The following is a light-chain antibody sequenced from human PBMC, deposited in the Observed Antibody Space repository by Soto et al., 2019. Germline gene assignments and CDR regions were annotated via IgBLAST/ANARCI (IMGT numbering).Light chain of an antibody. Sequence: QSVLTQPPSASGTPGQRITISCSGSTSNIESHTVNWYQQVPGTAPGLLINTNNQRPSGAPDRFSGSKSGASASLTISGLRSEDAATYYCATWDDSRKGVFGTGTKVTVL. J-gene: IGLJ1*01. CDR2: TNN. CDR1: TSNIESHT. V-gene: IGLV1-44*01. CDR3: ATWDDSRKGV.